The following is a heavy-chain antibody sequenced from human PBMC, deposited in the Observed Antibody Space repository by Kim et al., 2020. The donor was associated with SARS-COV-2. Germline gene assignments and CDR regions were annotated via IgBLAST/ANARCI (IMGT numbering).Heavy chain of an antibody. CDR1: GYTFTSYG. CDR3: ARDLGRRIAGTNEQRYGMDV. J-gene: IGHJ6*02. CDR2: ISAYNGNT. D-gene: IGHD1-7*01. Sequence: ASVKVSCKASGYTFTSYGISWVRQAPGQGLEWMGWISAYNGNTNYAQKLQGRVTMTTDTSTSTAYMELRSLRSDDTAVYYCARDLGRRIAGTNEQRYGMDVWGQGTTVTVSS. V-gene: IGHV1-18*01.